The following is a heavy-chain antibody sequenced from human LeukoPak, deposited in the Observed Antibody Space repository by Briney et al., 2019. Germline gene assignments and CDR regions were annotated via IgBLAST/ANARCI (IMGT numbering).Heavy chain of an antibody. V-gene: IGHV3-7*01. CDR2: IKQDGSEK. CDR1: GFTFSTYW. D-gene: IGHD6-13*01. Sequence: GGSLRLSCAASGFTFSTYWMSWVRQAPGKGLEWVANIKQDGSEKYYLDSVKGRSTISRDNAKNSLYLQMNSLRAEDTAVYFCTGEAAAGIDYWGQGTLVTVSS. CDR3: TGEAAAGIDY. J-gene: IGHJ4*02.